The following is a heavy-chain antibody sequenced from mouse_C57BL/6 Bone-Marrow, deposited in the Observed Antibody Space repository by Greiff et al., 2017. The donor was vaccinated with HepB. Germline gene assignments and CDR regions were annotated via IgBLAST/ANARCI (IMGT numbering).Heavy chain of an antibody. V-gene: IGHV1-82*01. CDR3: ARRGYGSLYAMDY. CDR1: GYAFSSSW. Sequence: QVQLQQSGPELVKPGASVKISCKASGYAFSSSWMNWVKQRPGKGLEWIGRIYPGDGDTNYNGKFKDKATLTADKSSSTAYMQLSSLTSEDSAVYFCARRGYGSLYAMDYWGQGTSVTVSS. J-gene: IGHJ4*01. D-gene: IGHD1-1*01. CDR2: IYPGDGDT.